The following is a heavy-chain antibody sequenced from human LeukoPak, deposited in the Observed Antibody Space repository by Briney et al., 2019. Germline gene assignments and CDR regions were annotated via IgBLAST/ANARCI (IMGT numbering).Heavy chain of an antibody. J-gene: IGHJ4*02. V-gene: IGHV4-34*01. Sequence: SETLSLTCAVYGGSFSGYYWSWIRQPPGKGLEWIGEINHSGSTNYNPSLKSRVTISVDTSKNQFSLKLSSVTAADTAVYYCARLDRLGATNYAYYFDYWGQGTLVTVSS. CDR2: INHSGST. CDR1: GGSFSGYY. D-gene: IGHD1-26*01. CDR3: ARLDRLGATNYAYYFDY.